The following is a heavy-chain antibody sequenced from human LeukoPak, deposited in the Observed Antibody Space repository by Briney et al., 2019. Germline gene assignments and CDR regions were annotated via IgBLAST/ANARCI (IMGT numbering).Heavy chain of an antibody. CDR3: TRMTKGHDY. D-gene: IGHD4-11*01. CDR2: INHSGYT. CDR1: GVSFNDYY. Sequence: SETLSLTCAVSGVSFNDYYWSWVRQTPGKGLEWIGEINHSGYTNDSPSLKSRVTLSIDTSRKQFSLNLRSVTVADSGIYYCTRMTKGHDYWGQGTLVTVSS. V-gene: IGHV4-34*01. J-gene: IGHJ4*02.